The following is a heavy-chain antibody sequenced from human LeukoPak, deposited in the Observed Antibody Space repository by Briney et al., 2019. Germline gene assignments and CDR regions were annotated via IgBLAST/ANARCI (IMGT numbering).Heavy chain of an antibody. CDR2: IYTSGST. J-gene: IGHJ6*03. V-gene: IGHV4-4*07. CDR1: GGSISTYF. D-gene: IGHD3-9*01. CDR3: ASEAPYYDILTGYTYYYYYYYMDV. Sequence: SETLSLTCTVSGGSISTYFWSWIRQPAGNGLELIGLIYTSGSTNYNPSLKSRVTMSVDTSKNQFSLKLSSVTAADTAVYYCASEAPYYDILTGYTYYYYYYYMDVWGKGTTVTVSS.